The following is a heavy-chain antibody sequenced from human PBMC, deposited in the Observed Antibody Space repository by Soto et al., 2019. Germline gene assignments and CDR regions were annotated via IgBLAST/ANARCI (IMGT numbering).Heavy chain of an antibody. J-gene: IGHJ5*02. CDR1: GGTFSTYT. Sequence: QVQLVQSGTEVKKSGSSVKVSCKASGGTFSTYTMSWVRQAPGQGLEWMGGIIPMFATTTYAEKFQGRVTITADESTNTAYMELSSLSYDDTAVYYCTRDLYYFDSSAYYGHNWFDPWGQGTRVTVSS. V-gene: IGHV1-69*12. CDR2: IIPMFATT. D-gene: IGHD3-22*01. CDR3: TRDLYYFDSSAYYGHNWFDP.